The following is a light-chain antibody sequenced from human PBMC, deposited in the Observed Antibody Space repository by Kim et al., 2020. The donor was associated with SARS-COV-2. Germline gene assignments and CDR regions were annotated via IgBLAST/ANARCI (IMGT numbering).Light chain of an antibody. CDR3: QQSYNTPQT. Sequence: DIQMTQSPSSLSASVGDRVTITCRASQSINTYLNWYQQKPGKAPNLLIYTASSLQSGVPSRFSGSGSGTDFTLTISSLQPEDVATYYCQQSYNTPQTFGQGTKVDIK. CDR2: TAS. J-gene: IGKJ1*01. CDR1: QSINTY. V-gene: IGKV1-39*01.